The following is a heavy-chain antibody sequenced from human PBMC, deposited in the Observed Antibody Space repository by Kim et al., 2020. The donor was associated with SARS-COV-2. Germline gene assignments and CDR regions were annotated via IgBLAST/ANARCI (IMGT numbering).Heavy chain of an antibody. CDR2: IKQDGSEK. CDR1: GFTFSSYW. Sequence: GGSLRHSCAASGFTFSSYWMSWVRQAPGKGLEWVANIKQDGSEKYYVDSVKGRFTISRDNAKNSLYLQMNSLRAEDTAVYYCARDRRYGFGELYYYYYYGMDVWGQGTTVTVSS. D-gene: IGHD3-10*01. V-gene: IGHV3-7*03. J-gene: IGHJ6*02. CDR3: ARDRRYGFGELYYYYYYGMDV.